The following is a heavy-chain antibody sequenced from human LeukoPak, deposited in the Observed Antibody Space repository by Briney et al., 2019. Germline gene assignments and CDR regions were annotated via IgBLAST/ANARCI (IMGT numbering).Heavy chain of an antibody. V-gene: IGHV3-74*01. D-gene: IGHD6-19*01. CDR2: INTDGTVT. CDR3: ATKQWLAPPPDS. J-gene: IGHJ4*02. Sequence: PGGSLRLSCAASGFTFGKYWMLWVRQAPGKGLESVSRINTDGTVTTYADSVKGRFTVSRDNADNTTFLQMNSVRDEDTAVYYCATKQWLAPPPDSWGQGTLVTVSS. CDR1: GFTFGKYW.